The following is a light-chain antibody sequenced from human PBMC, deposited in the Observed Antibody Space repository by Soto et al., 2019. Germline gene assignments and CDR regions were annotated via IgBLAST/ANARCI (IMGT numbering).Light chain of an antibody. Sequence: DIQMTQSPSTLSASVGDRVTITCRASQSISNWLAWHQQKPGKAPKLLIYKASTLESGVPSRFSGSGSGTEFTLTISSLQPDDFATYYFQQYNSYRAFGQGTKVEIK. J-gene: IGKJ1*01. V-gene: IGKV1-5*03. CDR2: KAS. CDR1: QSISNW. CDR3: QQYNSYRA.